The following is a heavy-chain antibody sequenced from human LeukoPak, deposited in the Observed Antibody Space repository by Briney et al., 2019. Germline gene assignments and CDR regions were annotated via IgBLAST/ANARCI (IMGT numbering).Heavy chain of an antibody. V-gene: IGHV4-34*01. Sequence: SETLSLTWAVYGGSFSGYYWSWIRLPPEKGLEWIGEINHSGSTNYNPSLKSRVTISVDTSKNQFSLKLSSVTAAGTAVYYCARGVSFQGYYYYYGMDVWGQGTTVTVSS. CDR2: INHSGST. CDR1: GGSFSGYY. D-gene: IGHD3-16*01. CDR3: ARGVSFQGYYYYYGMDV. J-gene: IGHJ6*02.